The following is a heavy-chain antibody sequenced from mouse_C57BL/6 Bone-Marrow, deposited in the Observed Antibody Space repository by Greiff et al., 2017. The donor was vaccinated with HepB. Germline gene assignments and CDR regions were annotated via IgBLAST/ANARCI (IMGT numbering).Heavy chain of an antibody. J-gene: IGHJ3*01. D-gene: IGHD1-1*01. CDR1: GFTFSSYT. V-gene: IGHV5-9*01. CDR2: ISGGGGNT. Sequence: EVKVVESGGGLVKPGGSLKLSCAASGFTFSSYTMSWVRQTPEKRLEWVATISGGGGNTYYPDSVKGRFTISRDNAKNTLYLQMSSLRSEDTALYYCARQGDYYGSSKGFAYWGQGTLVTVSA. CDR3: ARQGDYYGSSKGFAY.